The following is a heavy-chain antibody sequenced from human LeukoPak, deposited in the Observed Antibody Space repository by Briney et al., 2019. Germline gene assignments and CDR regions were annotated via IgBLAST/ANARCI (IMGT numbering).Heavy chain of an antibody. CDR1: GYTFTNYG. J-gene: IGHJ4*02. CDR3: ARDGAGGGYLPSI. V-gene: IGHV1-18*01. D-gene: IGHD5-12*01. CDR2: ISAYNGNT. Sequence: ASVKVSCKASGYTFTNYGISWVRQAPGQGLEWMGWISAYNGNTHYVQKFQGRVAMTTDTPTSTAYMELGSLRSDDTAVYYCARDGAGGGYLPSIWGQGTLVTVS.